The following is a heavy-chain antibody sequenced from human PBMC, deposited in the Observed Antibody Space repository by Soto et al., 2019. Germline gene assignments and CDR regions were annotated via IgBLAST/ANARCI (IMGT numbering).Heavy chain of an antibody. D-gene: IGHD5-12*01. Sequence: QVQLVQSGAEVKKPGASVKVSCTASGYTLTHYYLHWVRQAPGQGPEWVGVINPSTLVTSYAQKFQGRVTMTRDTYTSTVYMELNSLISEDTAVYYCARNGPTYDYYFVDNWGQGTLVTVSS. J-gene: IGHJ4*02. CDR1: GYTLTHYY. CDR3: ARNGPTYDYYFVDN. CDR2: INPSTLVT. V-gene: IGHV1-46*01.